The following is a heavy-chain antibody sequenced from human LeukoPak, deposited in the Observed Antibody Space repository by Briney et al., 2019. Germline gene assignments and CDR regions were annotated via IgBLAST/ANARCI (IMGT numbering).Heavy chain of an antibody. CDR3: AGARRSSSCFQTRGTWFDP. V-gene: IGHV1-69*04. CDR2: IIPILGIA. Sequence: ASVKVSCKASGGTFSSYAISWVRQAPGQGLEWVGRIIPILGIANYAQKFQGRVTITADKSTSTAYMELSSLRSEDTAVYYCAGARRSSSCFQTRGTWFDPWGQGPLVTVPS. D-gene: IGHD6-13*01. J-gene: IGHJ5*02. CDR1: GGTFSSYA.